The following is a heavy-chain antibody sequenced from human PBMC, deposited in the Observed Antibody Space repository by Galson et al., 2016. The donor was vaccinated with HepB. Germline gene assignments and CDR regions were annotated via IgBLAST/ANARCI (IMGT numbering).Heavy chain of an antibody. CDR3: ARVGRAARYYYGMDV. CDR2: ISYDGSTK. CDR1: GFTFSTYP. J-gene: IGHJ6*02. V-gene: IGHV3-30*04. D-gene: IGHD6-6*01. Sequence: SLRLSCAASGFTFSTYPMHWVRQAPGKGLEWVAIISYDGSTKYYADSVKGRFTISRDNSKNTLSLEMNSLRAEDTAVYYCARVGRAARYYYGMDVWGQGTTVTVSS.